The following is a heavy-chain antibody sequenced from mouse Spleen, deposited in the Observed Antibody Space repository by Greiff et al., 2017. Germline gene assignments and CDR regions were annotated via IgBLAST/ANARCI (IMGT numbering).Heavy chain of an antibody. J-gene: IGHJ4*01. CDR1: GFTINDDY. CDR3: TTRSTMITKNLVYAMDY. Sequence: VQLQQSGAELVRPGASVKLSCTASGFTINDDYMHWVKQRPEQGLEWIGWIDPENGDTEYASKFQGKATITADTSSNTAYLQLSSLTSEDTAVYYCTTRSTMITKNLVYAMDYWGQGTSVTVSS. V-gene: IGHV14-4*01. CDR2: IDPENGDT. D-gene: IGHD2-4*01.